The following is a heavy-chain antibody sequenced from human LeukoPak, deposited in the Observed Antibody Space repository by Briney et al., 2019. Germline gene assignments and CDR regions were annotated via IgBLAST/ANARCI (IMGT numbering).Heavy chain of an antibody. D-gene: IGHD5-12*01. J-gene: IGHJ4*02. Sequence: SETLSLTCAVYGESFSGYYWTWIRQPPGRGLEWIGEVNHSGSTNYNPSLKSRVTMSADTSKNQFSLKMRPVTAADTAVYYCARARETVAIDYWGQGTLVTVSS. CDR3: ARARETVAIDY. V-gene: IGHV4-34*01. CDR1: GESFSGYY. CDR2: VNHSGST.